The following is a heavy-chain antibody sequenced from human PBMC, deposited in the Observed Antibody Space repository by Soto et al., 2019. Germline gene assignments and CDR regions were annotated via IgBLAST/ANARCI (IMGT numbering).Heavy chain of an antibody. D-gene: IGHD5-12*01. CDR1: GGTFSSYT. Sequence: SVKVSCKASGGTFSSYTISWVRQAPGQGLEWMGRIIPILGIANYAQKFQGRVTITADKSTSTAYMELSSLRSEDTAVYYCARNLGAVGIVATYWFDPCGKGTLVTVAS. CDR3: ARNLGAVGIVATYWFDP. J-gene: IGHJ5*02. CDR2: IIPILGIA. V-gene: IGHV1-69*02.